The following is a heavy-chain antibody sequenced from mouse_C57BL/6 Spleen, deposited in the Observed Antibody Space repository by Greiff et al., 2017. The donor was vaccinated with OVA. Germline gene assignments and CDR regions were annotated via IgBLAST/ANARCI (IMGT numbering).Heavy chain of an antibody. CDR1: GYTFTSYW. J-gene: IGHJ3*01. V-gene: IGHV1-50*01. D-gene: IGHD4-1*01. Sequence: QVQLQQPGAELAKPGASVKLSCKASGYTFTSYWMQWVKQRPGQGLEWIGEIDPSDSYTNYNQKFKGKATLTVDTSSSTAYMQLSSLTSEDSAVYYCARDLGGCSWFAYWGQGTLVTVSA. CDR3: ARDLGGCSWFAY. CDR2: IDPSDSYT.